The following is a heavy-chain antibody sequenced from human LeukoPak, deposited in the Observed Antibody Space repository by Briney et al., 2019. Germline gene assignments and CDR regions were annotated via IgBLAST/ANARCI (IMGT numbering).Heavy chain of an antibody. CDR1: GYTFTDYY. J-gene: IGHJ5*02. D-gene: IGHD6-13*01. Sequence: ASVKVSCKASGYTFTDYYVYWERQAPGQGLEWMGWINPSSGDTNYAQKFQGRVTMTRDTSISTAYMDLSSLRSDDTAMYYCARMWSTATSGWNWFDPWGQGTLVTVSS. V-gene: IGHV1-2*02. CDR2: INPSSGDT. CDR3: ARMWSTATSGWNWFDP.